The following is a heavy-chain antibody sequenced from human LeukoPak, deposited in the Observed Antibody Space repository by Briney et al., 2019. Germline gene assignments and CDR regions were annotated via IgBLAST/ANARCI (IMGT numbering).Heavy chain of an antibody. D-gene: IGHD6-13*01. CDR1: GYSFSNYW. CDR3: ARHRIPAPGSSGYYGMDV. CDR2: IYPGESQT. V-gene: IGHV5-51*01. J-gene: IGHJ6*02. Sequence: GGSLQISFKGSGYSFSNYWIGWVRPMPGKGLGWMGIIYPGESQTRYSPSFQGQVTISVDKSISTAYLQWSSLKAPDTAIYYCARHRIPAPGSSGYYGMDVWGQGTTVTVSS.